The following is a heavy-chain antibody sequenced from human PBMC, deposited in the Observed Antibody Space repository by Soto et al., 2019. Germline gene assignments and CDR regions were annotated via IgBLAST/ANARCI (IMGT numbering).Heavy chain of an antibody. CDR1: GGSISSGDYY. CDR2: IYYSGST. D-gene: IGHD3-10*01. V-gene: IGHV4-30-4*01. Sequence: QVQLQESGPGLVKPSQTLSLTCTVSGGSISSGDYYWSWIRQPPGKGLEWIGYIYYSGSTYHNPSLKSRVTISVHTSKNHFPLKLSSVTAADTAVYYCATIKLGSNRLDYWGQGTLVTVSS. CDR3: ATIKLGSNRLDY. J-gene: IGHJ4*02.